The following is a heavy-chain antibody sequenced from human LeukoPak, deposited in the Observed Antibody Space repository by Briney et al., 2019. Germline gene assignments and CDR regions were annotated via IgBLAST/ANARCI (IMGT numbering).Heavy chain of an antibody. CDR3: ASKEGNSGRHYYYGMDV. Sequence: ASVKVSCKASGYTFTGYYMHWVRQAPGQGLEWMGWINPNSGGTNYAQKSQGRVTMTRDTSISTAYMELSRLRSDDTAVYYCASKEGNSGRHYYYGMDVWGQGTTVTVSS. V-gene: IGHV1-2*02. J-gene: IGHJ6*02. D-gene: IGHD2/OR15-2a*01. CDR1: GYTFTGYY. CDR2: INPNSGGT.